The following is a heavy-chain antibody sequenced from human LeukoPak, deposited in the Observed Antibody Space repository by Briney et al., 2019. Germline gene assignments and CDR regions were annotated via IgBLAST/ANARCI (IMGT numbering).Heavy chain of an antibody. D-gene: IGHD6-13*01. J-gene: IGHJ6*03. CDR1: GGSISSSNW. CDR3: ARSDSSSWGYYYYYYMDV. CDR2: IYHSGST. V-gene: IGHV4-4*02. Sequence: PSETLSLTCAVSGGSISSSNWWSWVRQPPGKGLEWIGEIYHSGSTNYNPSLKSRVTISVDKSKNQFSLKLSSVTAADTAVYYCARSDSSSWGYYYYYYMDVWGKGTTVTVSS.